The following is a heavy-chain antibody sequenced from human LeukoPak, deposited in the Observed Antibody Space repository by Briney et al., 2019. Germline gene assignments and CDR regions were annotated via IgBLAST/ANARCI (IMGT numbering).Heavy chain of an antibody. CDR3: ARDFVAYYGSGGMDV. J-gene: IGHJ6*02. CDR2: IIPIFGTA. D-gene: IGHD3-10*01. Sequence: SVKVSCKASGGTFSSYAISWVRQAPGQGLEWMGGIIPIFGTANYAQKFQGRVTITTDTSTSTAYMELRSLRSDDTAVYYCARDFVAYYGSGGMDVWGQGTTVTVSS. CDR1: GGTFSSYA. V-gene: IGHV1-69*05.